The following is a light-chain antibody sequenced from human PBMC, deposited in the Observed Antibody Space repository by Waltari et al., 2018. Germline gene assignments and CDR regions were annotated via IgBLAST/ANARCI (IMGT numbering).Light chain of an antibody. Sequence: PATLSLSPGERATLSCRASQSLSSYLGWYQQKPGQAPRLLIYDSSHRASGIPARFSGSGSATDFTLTISSLEPEDFAVYYCHQRSKWPWSFGQGTRVEIK. J-gene: IGKJ1*01. CDR3: HQRSKWPWS. CDR1: QSLSSY. CDR2: DSS. V-gene: IGKV3-11*01.